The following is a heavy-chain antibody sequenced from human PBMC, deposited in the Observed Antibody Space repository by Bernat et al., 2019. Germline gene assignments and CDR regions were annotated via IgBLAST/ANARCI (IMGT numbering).Heavy chain of an antibody. CDR2: IWDDGSNQ. J-gene: IGHJ6*02. V-gene: IGHV3-33*01. Sequence: QVQLVESGGGVVQPGRPLRLSCAASGFTFSSYGMHWVRQAPGKGLEWVAVIWDDGSNQYYVDSVKGRFTISRDNSKNTLCLQMNSLRVEDTAVYYCARADYHYAMDVWGQGTTVTVSS. CDR1: GFTFSSYG. CDR3: ARADYHYAMDV.